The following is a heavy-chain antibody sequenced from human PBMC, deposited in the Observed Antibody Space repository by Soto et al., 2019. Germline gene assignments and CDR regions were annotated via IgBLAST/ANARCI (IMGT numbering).Heavy chain of an antibody. CDR2: INPNSGGT. V-gene: IGHV1-2*02. J-gene: IGHJ1*01. CDR3: AIIIIVVVVTKVYSLFLPGDLPH. CDR1: GYTFTGYY. Sequence: SVKVSCKASGYTFTGYYMHWVRQAPGQGLEWMGWINPNSGGTNYAQKFQGRVTMTRDTSISTAYMELSRLRSDDTAVYYCAIIIIVVVVTKVYSLFLPGDLPHW. D-gene: IGHD3-22*01.